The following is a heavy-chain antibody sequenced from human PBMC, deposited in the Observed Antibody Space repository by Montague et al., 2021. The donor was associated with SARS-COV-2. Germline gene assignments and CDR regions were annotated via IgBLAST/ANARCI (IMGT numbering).Heavy chain of an antibody. CDR1: GFSLSTSGMC. Sequence: PALVKPTQTLTPTCTSSGFSLSTSGMCMTWIRQPPGKALEWLARIDWDGDKYYNTSLKSRLTISKDTSKNLVVLTMTNMDPVDTATYYCARGPSDTYYYNGMDVWGRGTTVTVSS. V-gene: IGHV2-70*11. CDR2: IDWDGDK. J-gene: IGHJ6*02. CDR3: ARGPSDTYYYNGMDV.